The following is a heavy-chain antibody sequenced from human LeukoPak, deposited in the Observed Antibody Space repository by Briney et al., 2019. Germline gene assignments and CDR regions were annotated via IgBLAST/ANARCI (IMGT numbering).Heavy chain of an antibody. CDR1: GGTFSSYA. D-gene: IGHD5-18*01. V-gene: IGHV1-2*02. CDR3: ARFLPVTADDY. Sequence: GASVKVSCKASGGTFSSYAISWVRQAPGQGLEWMGWINPNSGGTNYAQKFQGRVTMTRDTSISTAYMELSRLRSVDTAVYYCARFLPVTADDYWGQGTLVTVSS. CDR2: INPNSGGT. J-gene: IGHJ4*02.